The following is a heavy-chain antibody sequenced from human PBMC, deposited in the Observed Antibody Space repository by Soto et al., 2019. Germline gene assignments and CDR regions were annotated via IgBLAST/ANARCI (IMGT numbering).Heavy chain of an antibody. D-gene: IGHD6-25*01. J-gene: IGHJ4*02. CDR3: ASGLRQYYDY. Sequence: EVQLLESRGGLVQPGGSLRLSCAASGFTFSSYAMSWVRQAPGKGLEWVSAISGSGGSTYYADSVKGRFTISRDNSKNTRYLQMNRLRAEDTAVYYCASGLRQYYDYWGQGTLVNVSS. V-gene: IGHV3-23*01. CDR2: ISGSGGST. CDR1: GFTFSSYA.